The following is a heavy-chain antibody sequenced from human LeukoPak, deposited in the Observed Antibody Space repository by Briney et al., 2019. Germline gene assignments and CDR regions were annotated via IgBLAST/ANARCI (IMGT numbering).Heavy chain of an antibody. CDR2: IYHSGST. V-gene: IGHV4-59*09. J-gene: IGHJ4*02. Sequence: IGYIYHSGSTNYNPSLKRRVTISVDTSKNQFSLKLSSVTAAETAVYYCARGGGYASPIGYWGQGALVTVSS. D-gene: IGHD5-18*01. CDR3: ARGGGYASPIGY.